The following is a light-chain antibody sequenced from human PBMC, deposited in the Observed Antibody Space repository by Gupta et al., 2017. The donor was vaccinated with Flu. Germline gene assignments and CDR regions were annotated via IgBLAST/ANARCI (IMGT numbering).Light chain of an antibody. J-gene: IGKJ1*01. V-gene: IGKV1-39*01. CDR2: AAS. Sequence: DLQMTQSPSSLSASVGDRVTITRRASQRISSYLHWYQQKPGKAPKLLIYAASREQSGVPSRFSGSGSGTDFTLTIRRLQPEDFATYYCQQSDNAPPTFGQGTKVEPK. CDR3: QQSDNAPPT. CDR1: QRISSY.